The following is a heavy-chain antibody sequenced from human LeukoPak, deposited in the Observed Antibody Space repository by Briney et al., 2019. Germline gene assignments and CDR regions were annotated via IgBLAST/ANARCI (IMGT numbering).Heavy chain of an antibody. CDR3: VRDQSTSLYY. CDR1: GYTFTSYG. J-gene: IGHJ4*02. V-gene: IGHV1-18*01. Sequence: ASVNVSCKASGYTFTSYGISWVRQAPGQGREWMGWISTYNGNTNYAPKLQGRVTITTDTSTSTAYMALSKLRSDQPPGSLCVRDQSTSLYYWGQGTLFTVSS. D-gene: IGHD2-2*01. CDR2: ISTYNGNT.